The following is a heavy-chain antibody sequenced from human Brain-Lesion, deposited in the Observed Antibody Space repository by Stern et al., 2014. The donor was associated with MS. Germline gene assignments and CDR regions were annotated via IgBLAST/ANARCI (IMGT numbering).Heavy chain of an antibody. V-gene: IGHV4-61*02. D-gene: IGHD2-2*01. Sequence: QVQLQESGPGLVKPSQTLSLSCTVSGGSISSGGYYWSWIRQPAGKGLEGIGRIFNRGSPHYNPSLKSRVTNSIDTTKYTSSPRLNSMTAADTAVYYCARGRVVPGFQYYATDVWGQGTTVIVSS. CDR2: IFNRGSP. CDR1: GGSISSGGYY. J-gene: IGHJ6*02. CDR3: ARGRVVPGFQYYATDV.